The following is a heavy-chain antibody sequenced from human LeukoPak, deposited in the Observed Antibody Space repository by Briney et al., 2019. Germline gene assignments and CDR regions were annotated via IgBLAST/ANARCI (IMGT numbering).Heavy chain of an antibody. CDR3: ARALDILTGPFDF. CDR1: GVSISSYY. V-gene: IGHV4-59*08. CDR2: IYYSGST. D-gene: IGHD3-9*01. Sequence: SETLSPPFTVPGVSISSYYWSWVRQPPGKGLEWIGYIYYSGSTNYNPSLKRRVTISVDTSKNQFSLKLSSVTAADTAVYYCARALDILTGPFDFWGQGTMVTVSS. J-gene: IGHJ3*01.